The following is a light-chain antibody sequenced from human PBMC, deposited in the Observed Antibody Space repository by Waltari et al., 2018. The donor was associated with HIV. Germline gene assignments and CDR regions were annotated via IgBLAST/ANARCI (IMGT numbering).Light chain of an antibody. CDR2: EVN. CDR3: NSYAGSNNWV. V-gene: IGLV2-8*01. CDR1: SSAVGGSKY. J-gene: IGLJ3*02. Sequence: QSALTQPPSASGSPGQSVTISCTGTSSAVGGSKYVSWYQQHPGKAPKLMIYEVNKRPSGFPDRFSGSKSANPASLTVSGLQADDEADYYCNSYAGSNNWVFGGGTKLTVL.